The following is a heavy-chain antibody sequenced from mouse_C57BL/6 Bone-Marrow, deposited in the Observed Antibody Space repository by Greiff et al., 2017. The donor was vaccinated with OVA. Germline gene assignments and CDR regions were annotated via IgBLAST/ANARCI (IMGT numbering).Heavy chain of an antibody. CDR1: GFTFSDFY. V-gene: IGHV7-1*01. D-gene: IGHD1-1*01. CDR3: ARDAYYYGSSQDWYFDG. CDR2: SRNKANDYTT. Sequence: EVNVVESGGGLVQSGRSLRLSCATSGFTFSDFYMEWVRQAPGQGLEWIAASRNKANDYTTEYSASVKGRFIVSRDTSQSILYLQMNAMRAEDTASDYCARDAYYYGSSQDWYFDGWGKGTTVTVSS. J-gene: IGHJ1*03.